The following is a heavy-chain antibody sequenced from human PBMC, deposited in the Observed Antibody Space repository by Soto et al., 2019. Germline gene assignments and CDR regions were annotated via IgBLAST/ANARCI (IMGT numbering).Heavy chain of an antibody. J-gene: IGHJ4*02. Sequence: QAQLVESGGGVVQPERSLRLSCTASNFVFSVYSLHWVRQAPGKGLEWVALISYDGGNKYYADSVKGRFTISRDNSKNTPYLQMNSLRREDTAVYYCARDKDQYDFWGGTLDSWGQGTLVTVSS. V-gene: IGHV3-30-3*01. D-gene: IGHD3-3*01. CDR3: ARDKDQYDFWGGTLDS. CDR1: NFVFSVYS. CDR2: ISYDGGNK.